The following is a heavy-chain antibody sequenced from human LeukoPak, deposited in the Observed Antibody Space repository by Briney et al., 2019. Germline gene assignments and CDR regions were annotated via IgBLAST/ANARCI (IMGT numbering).Heavy chain of an antibody. Sequence: KPGASVKVSCKASGYTFTSYAMHWVRQAPGQRLEWMGWINAGNGNTKYSQKFQGRVTITRDTSASTAYMELSSLRSEDTVVYYCARGYCSSTSCYLFDYWGQGTLVAVSS. CDR2: INAGNGNT. J-gene: IGHJ4*02. D-gene: IGHD2-2*01. CDR1: GYTFTSYA. V-gene: IGHV1-3*01. CDR3: ARGYCSSTSCYLFDY.